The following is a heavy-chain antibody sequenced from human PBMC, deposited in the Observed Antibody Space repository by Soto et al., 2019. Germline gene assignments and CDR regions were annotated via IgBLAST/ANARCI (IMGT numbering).Heavy chain of an antibody. CDR1: GYSFNNHA. CDR3: ARGSSSWENYYFYGLDV. D-gene: IGHD6-13*01. CDR2: ISAGNGQT. J-gene: IGHJ6*02. V-gene: IGHV1-3*01. Sequence: QVQLVQSGAEVKKPGASVKVSCKASGYSFNNHAIHWVRQAPGQRPEWMGWISAGNGQTKYSQRFQGRVTITRDTSATTAHMDLSSLTSEDTGVYYCARGSSSWENYYFYGLDVWGQGTTVTVSS.